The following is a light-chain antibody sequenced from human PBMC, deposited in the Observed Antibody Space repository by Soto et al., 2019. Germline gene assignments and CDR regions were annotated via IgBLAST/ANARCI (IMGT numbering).Light chain of an antibody. V-gene: IGLV1-40*01. Sequence: QLVLTQPPSVSGAPRERVAISCTGSSSNIGAGYDVHWYQQLPGGAPTLLIYDNNNRPSGVPDRFSGSRSGTSASLAITGLQVGDEGDYYCQSYDSSLKTVLFGGGTQLTVL. CDR3: QSYDSSLKTVL. CDR2: DNN. J-gene: IGLJ7*01. CDR1: SSNIGAGYD.